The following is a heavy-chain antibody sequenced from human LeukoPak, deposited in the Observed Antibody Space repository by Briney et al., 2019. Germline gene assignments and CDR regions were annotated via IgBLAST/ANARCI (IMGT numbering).Heavy chain of an antibody. J-gene: IGHJ6*02. CDR2: IRYSGST. CDR3: ARATRIVGASYYYYGMDV. V-gene: IGHV4-31*03. D-gene: IGHD1-26*01. CDR1: GASITSGNYY. Sequence: PSQTLSLTCTVSGASITSGNYYWSWVRQHPGKGLEWIGYIRYSGSTYHNPSLKSRLAISVDTSKNQFSLKLSSVTAADTAVYYCARATRIVGASYYYYGMDVWGQGTTVTVSS.